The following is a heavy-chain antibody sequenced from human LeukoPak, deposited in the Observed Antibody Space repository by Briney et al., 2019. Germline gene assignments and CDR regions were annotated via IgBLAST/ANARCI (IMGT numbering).Heavy chain of an antibody. D-gene: IGHD5-24*01. J-gene: IGHJ4*02. Sequence: SGGSLRLSCVASRFTLSNYWMTWVRQSPGKGLERVANIKKDGGETYYMESVKGRFTISRDNARNSLYLQMNSLTVEDTAVYYCARDMGWQQFDQWGQGTLVTVSS. CDR2: IKKDGGET. CDR1: RFTLSNYW. V-gene: IGHV3-7*01. CDR3: ARDMGWQQFDQ.